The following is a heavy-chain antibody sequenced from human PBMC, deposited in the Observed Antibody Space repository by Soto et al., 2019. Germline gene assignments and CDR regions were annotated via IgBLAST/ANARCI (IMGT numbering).Heavy chain of an antibody. Sequence: SETLSLTCTVSGGSISSGGYYWSWIRQHPGKGLEWIGYIYYSGSTYYNPSLKSRATISADTSKSQFSLKLSSVTAADAAVYYCARVVSYDSSGYYYLYYFDYWGQGTLVTVS. CDR2: IYYSGST. CDR1: GGSISSGGYY. CDR3: ARVVSYDSSGYYYLYYFDY. J-gene: IGHJ4*02. V-gene: IGHV4-31*03. D-gene: IGHD3-22*01.